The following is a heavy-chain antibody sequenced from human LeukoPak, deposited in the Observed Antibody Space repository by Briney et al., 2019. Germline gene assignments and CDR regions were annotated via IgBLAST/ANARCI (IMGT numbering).Heavy chain of an antibody. Sequence: ASVKVSCKASGYTFTSYAMTWVRQAPGQGLEWVGWINTNTGNPTYAQGFAGRFVLSLDTSVSTAYLQISSLKAEDTAVYYCARVYYYDTRGHPNWFDPWGQGTLVTVSS. V-gene: IGHV7-4-1*02. D-gene: IGHD3-22*01. CDR3: ARVYYYDTRGHPNWFDP. J-gene: IGHJ5*02. CDR1: GYTFTSYA. CDR2: INTNTGNP.